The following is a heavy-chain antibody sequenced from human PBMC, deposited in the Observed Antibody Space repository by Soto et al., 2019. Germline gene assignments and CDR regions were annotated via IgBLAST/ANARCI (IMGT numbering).Heavy chain of an antibody. J-gene: IGHJ5*02. CDR1: GGSFSGYY. Sequence: QVPLQPWGAGLLKPSETLSLTCVVYGGSFSGYYWSWIRQPPGKGLEWIGEISRRGNTNYNPSLKSRVTISVDTTKNLFSLNLTSVTAADTAVYYCPRALYKLEAAINWFDPWGQGTLVTVSS. V-gene: IGHV4-34*01. CDR2: ISRRGNT. D-gene: IGHD1-1*01. CDR3: PRALYKLEAAINWFDP.